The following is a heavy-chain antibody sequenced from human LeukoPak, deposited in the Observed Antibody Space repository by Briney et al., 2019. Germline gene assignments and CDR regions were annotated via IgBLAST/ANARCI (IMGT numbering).Heavy chain of an antibody. CDR2: VYNSGDT. CDR3: ARLKLGAYFDL. D-gene: IGHD3-16*01. J-gene: IGHJ2*01. Sequence: TPSETLSLTCTVSGGSTSSDYWSWIRHSPGKGLEWVGYVYNSGDTGKNPSLKSRVTILLDTSKNQCSLELTSVSAADTAVYYCARLKLGAYFDLWGRGTLVTVSS. V-gene: IGHV4-59*08. CDR1: GGSTSSDY.